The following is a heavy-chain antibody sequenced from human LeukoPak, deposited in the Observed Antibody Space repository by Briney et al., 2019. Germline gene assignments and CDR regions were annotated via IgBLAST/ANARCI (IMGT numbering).Heavy chain of an antibody. CDR1: DYTFTTYG. Sequence: ASVKVSCKASDYTFTTYGISWVRQAPGQGLEWMGWISPYSGSTFYAQKLQGRLTMTTDTSTSTAYMELRSLRSDDTAVYYCARFFTADNVVDYWGQGTLVSVS. CDR3: ARFFTADNVVDY. D-gene: IGHD1-1*01. V-gene: IGHV1-18*01. J-gene: IGHJ4*02. CDR2: ISPYSGST.